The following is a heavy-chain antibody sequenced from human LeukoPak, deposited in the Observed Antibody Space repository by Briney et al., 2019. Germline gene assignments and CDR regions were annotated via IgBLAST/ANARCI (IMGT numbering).Heavy chain of an antibody. D-gene: IGHD3-9*01. CDR1: GYTFTRYV. CDR3: ARLSYYDILTGQPNDY. V-gene: IGHV1-8*01. J-gene: IGHJ4*02. Sequence: ASVTVSCKACGYTFTRYVLNWVGPATGRGGEWVGWMNPYSGNTGYAQKFQGRVTMTRNTSISTAYMELNSLRSEDTAVYYCARLSYYDILTGQPNDYWGQGTLVTVSS. CDR2: MNPYSGNT.